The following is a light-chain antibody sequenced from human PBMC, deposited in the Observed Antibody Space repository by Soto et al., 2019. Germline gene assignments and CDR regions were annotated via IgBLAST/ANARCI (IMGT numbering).Light chain of an antibody. CDR2: DAS. CDR3: QQYDDWLRLT. V-gene: IGKV1-33*01. CDR1: QDISNY. Sequence: DIQMTQSPSSLSASVGDRVTITCQASQDISNYLNWYQQRPGKAPKLLIYDASSLESGVPARFSGSGSGTEFNLTISSLQSEDFAVYFCQQYDDWLRLTFGGGTKVDNK. J-gene: IGKJ4*01.